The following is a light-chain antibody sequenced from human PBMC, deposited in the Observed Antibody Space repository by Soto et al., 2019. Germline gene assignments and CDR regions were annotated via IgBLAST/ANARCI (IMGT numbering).Light chain of an antibody. CDR1: QSVSSSY. CDR2: GAS. Sequence: EIVLTQSPGTLSLSPGERATLSCRASQSVSSSYLAWYQQKPGQAPRLLIYGASSSATGIPDRFSGSGSGTDFILTISILEPEDVAVYYCQQYGSSPRTFGQGTKVEIK. J-gene: IGKJ1*01. V-gene: IGKV3-20*01. CDR3: QQYGSSPRT.